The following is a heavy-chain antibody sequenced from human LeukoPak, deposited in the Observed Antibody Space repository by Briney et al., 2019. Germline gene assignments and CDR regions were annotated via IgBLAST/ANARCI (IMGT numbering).Heavy chain of an antibody. V-gene: IGHV4-4*07. CDR1: GGSISSYY. J-gene: IGHJ3*02. CDR3: ARDSIYDSSGYYPWAFDI. Sequence: SGTLSLTCTVSGGSISSYYWSWIRQPAGKGLEWIGRIYTSGSTNYNPSLKSRVTMSVDTSKNQFSLKLSSVTAADTAVYYCARDSIYDSSGYYPWAFDIWGQGTMVTVSS. D-gene: IGHD3-22*01. CDR2: IYTSGST.